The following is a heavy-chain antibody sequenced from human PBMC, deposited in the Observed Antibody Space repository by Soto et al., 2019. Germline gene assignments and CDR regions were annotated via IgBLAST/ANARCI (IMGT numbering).Heavy chain of an antibody. D-gene: IGHD3-3*01. CDR1: GFTFSSYA. Sequence: GGSLRLSCAASGFTFSSYAMHWVRQAPGKGLEWVSYISYSGSNIYYADSVKGRFTISRDNAKNSLYLQMNSLRAEDTAVYYCAREVRITIFGVVTASYYMDVWGKGTTVTVSS. V-gene: IGHV3-30-3*01. J-gene: IGHJ6*03. CDR2: ISYSGSNI. CDR3: AREVRITIFGVVTASYYMDV.